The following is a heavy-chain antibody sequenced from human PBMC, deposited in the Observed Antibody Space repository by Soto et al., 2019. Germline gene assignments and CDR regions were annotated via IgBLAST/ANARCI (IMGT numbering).Heavy chain of an antibody. D-gene: IGHD5-18*01. J-gene: IGHJ5*02. Sequence: QPGGSLRLSCAASGFTFSSCAMGWVRQAPGKGLEWVSDIIGSGGSTYYADSVKGRFTISRDNSKNTLYLQMNSLRDEDTAVYFCARDQNSYGYALFDNWGQGALVTVSS. CDR2: IIGSGGST. V-gene: IGHV3-23*01. CDR1: GFTFSSCA. CDR3: ARDQNSYGYALFDN.